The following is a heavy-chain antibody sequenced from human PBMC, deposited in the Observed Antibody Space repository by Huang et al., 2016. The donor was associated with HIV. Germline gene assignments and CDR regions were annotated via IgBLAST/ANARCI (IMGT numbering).Heavy chain of an antibody. CDR1: GGSFSSSSYY. D-gene: IGHD4-17*01. Sequence: QLQLQESGPGLVKPSETLSLTCTVSGGSFSSSSYYWGWIRQSPGKGLACIGSIYYIRNVYYNPSLKSRVTMSVDRSSNQFSLKMHSVTAADTAVYYCASRTTVTTTSNYHYFYMDVWGKGTTVIVSS. V-gene: IGHV4-39*01. J-gene: IGHJ6*03. CDR3: ASRTTVTTTSNYHYFYMDV. CDR2: IYYIRNV.